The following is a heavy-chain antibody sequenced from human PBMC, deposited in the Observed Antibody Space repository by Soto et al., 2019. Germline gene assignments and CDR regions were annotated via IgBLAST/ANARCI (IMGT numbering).Heavy chain of an antibody. CDR3: ARDRIAGRTFDY. D-gene: IGHD6-6*01. V-gene: IGHV1-18*01. CDR2: ISAYNGNT. CDR1: GYTFTSYG. Sequence: ASVKVSCKASGYTFTSYGISWVRQAPGQGLEWMGWISAYNGNTYHAQKLQGRVTMTTDTSTSTVYMELSSLRSEDTAVYYCARDRIAGRTFDYWGQGSLVTVSS. J-gene: IGHJ4*02.